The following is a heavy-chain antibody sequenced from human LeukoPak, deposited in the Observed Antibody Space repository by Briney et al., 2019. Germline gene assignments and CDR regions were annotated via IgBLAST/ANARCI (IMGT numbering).Heavy chain of an antibody. Sequence: SETLSLTCTVSGGSISSYYWSWIRQPPGKGLEWIGYIYYSGSTNYNPSLKSRVTISVDTSKNQFSLKLSSVTAADTAVYYCARHDVLFDYWGQGTLVTVSS. D-gene: IGHD4/OR15-4a*01. V-gene: IGHV4-59*08. CDR2: IYYSGST. CDR1: GGSISSYY. J-gene: IGHJ4*02. CDR3: ARHDVLFDY.